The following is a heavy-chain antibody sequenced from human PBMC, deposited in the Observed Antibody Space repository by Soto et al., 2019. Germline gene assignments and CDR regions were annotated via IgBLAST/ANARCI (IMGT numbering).Heavy chain of an antibody. J-gene: IGHJ4*02. D-gene: IGHD5-12*01. Sequence: QVQLVESGGGVVQPGRSLRLSCAASGFTFSSYGMHWVRQAPGKGLEWVAVIWYDGSNKYYADSVKGRFTISRDISKNTLYPQMNSLRAEYTAVYYCARGSGVRGYDLSPFDYWGQGTLVTVSS. CDR3: ARGSGVRGYDLSPFDY. CDR2: IWYDGSNK. CDR1: GFTFSSYG. V-gene: IGHV3-33*01.